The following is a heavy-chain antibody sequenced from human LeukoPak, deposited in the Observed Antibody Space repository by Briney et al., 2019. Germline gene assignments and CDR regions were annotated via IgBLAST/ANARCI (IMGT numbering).Heavy chain of an antibody. CDR2: IIPIFGTA. CDR1: GGTFSSYA. CDR3: ARSRYDILTGSYSPGRYYYFDY. V-gene: IGHV1-69*01. D-gene: IGHD3-9*01. Sequence: SVKVSCKASGGTFSSYAISWVRQAPGQGLEWMGGIIPIFGTANYAQKFQGRVTITADESTSTAYMELSSLRSEDTAVCYCARSRYDILTGSYSPGRYYYFDYWGQGTLGTVSS. J-gene: IGHJ4*02.